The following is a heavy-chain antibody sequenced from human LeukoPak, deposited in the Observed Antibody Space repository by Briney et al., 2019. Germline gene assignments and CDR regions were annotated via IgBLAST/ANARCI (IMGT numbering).Heavy chain of an antibody. CDR2: MNPNSGNT. V-gene: IGHV1-8*01. CDR1: GYTFTSYD. CDR3: ARGDHDFWSGYSLYHFDY. Sequence: ASVKVSCKASGYTFTSYDVNWVRQATGQGLEWMGWMNPNSGNTGYAQKFQGRVTMTRNTSISTAYMELSSLRSEDTAVYYCARGDHDFWSGYSLYHFDYWGQGTLVTVSS. D-gene: IGHD3-3*01. J-gene: IGHJ4*02.